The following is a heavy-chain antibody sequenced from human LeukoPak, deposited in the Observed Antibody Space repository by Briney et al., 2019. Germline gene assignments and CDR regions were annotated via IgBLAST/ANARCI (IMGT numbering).Heavy chain of an antibody. J-gene: IGHJ4*02. CDR3: AKPYSGWTSFDD. Sequence: GGSLRLSCAASGFTFRNYAMSWVRQVPGKGLEWVSGISSSGGTTYYADSVKGRFTISRDGSKNTLYLQMNSLRAEDTAVYYCAKPYSGWTSFDDWGQGTLVTVSS. V-gene: IGHV3-23*01. CDR1: GFTFRNYA. CDR2: ISSSGGTT. D-gene: IGHD6-19*01.